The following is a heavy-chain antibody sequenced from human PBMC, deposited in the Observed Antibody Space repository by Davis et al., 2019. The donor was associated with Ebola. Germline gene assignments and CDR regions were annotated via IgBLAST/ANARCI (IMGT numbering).Heavy chain of an antibody. Sequence: GESLKISCAASGFTFSSYAMHWVRQAPGKGLEWVAVISYDGSNKYYADSVKGRFTISRDNSKNTQYLQMNSLRAEDTAVYYCARDIYSSSSGYYYGMDVWGQGTTVTVSS. D-gene: IGHD6-6*01. CDR3: ARDIYSSSSGYYYGMDV. CDR2: ISYDGSNK. V-gene: IGHV3-30-3*01. CDR1: GFTFSSYA. J-gene: IGHJ6*02.